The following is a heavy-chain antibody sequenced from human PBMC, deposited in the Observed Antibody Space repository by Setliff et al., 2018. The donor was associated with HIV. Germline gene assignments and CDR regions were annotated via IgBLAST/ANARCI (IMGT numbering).Heavy chain of an antibody. CDR2: IYFTGSS. CDR1: GGSISTYY. Sequence: SETLSLTCTASGGSISTYYWSWIRQPPGKGLEWIGSIYFTGSSDNNPPLKSRVTLSVDTSKHQFSLKLSSVTAADTAVYYCARVQMAYAAFDVWGQGTMVTVSS. J-gene: IGHJ3*01. CDR3: ARVQMAYAAFDV. D-gene: IGHD4-17*01. V-gene: IGHV4-59*01.